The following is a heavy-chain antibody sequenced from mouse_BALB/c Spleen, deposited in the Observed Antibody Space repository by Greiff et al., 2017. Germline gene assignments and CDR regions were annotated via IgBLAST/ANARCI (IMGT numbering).Heavy chain of an antibody. CDR3: ARRGLRDAMDY. Sequence: EVHLVKSGGGLVKPGGSLKLSCAASGFTFSSYAMSWVRQTPEKRLEWVATISSGGSYTYYPDSVKGRFTISRDNAKNTLYLQMSSLRSEDTAMYYCARRGLRDAMDYWGQGTSVTVSS. J-gene: IGHJ4*01. CDR2: ISSGGSYT. D-gene: IGHD3-3*01. CDR1: GFTFSSYA. V-gene: IGHV5-9-3*01.